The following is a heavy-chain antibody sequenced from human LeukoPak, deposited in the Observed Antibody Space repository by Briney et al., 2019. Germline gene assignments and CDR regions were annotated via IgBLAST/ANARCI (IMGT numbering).Heavy chain of an antibody. J-gene: IGHJ5*02. CDR3: ARAGVVVVAAKQDWFDP. D-gene: IGHD2-15*01. V-gene: IGHV1-2*02. CDR1: GYTFTGYY. Sequence: ASVKVSCKASGYTFTGYYMHWVRQAPGQGLEWMGWINPTSGGTNYAQKFQGRVTMTRDTSISTAYMELSRLRSDDTAVYYCARAGVVVVAAKQDWFDPWGQGTLVTVSS. CDR2: INPTSGGT.